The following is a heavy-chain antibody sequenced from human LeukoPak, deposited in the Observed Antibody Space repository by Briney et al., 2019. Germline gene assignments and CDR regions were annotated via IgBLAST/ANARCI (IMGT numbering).Heavy chain of an antibody. CDR1: GFTFSSYW. CDR2: IKQDGSEK. D-gene: IGHD2-2*01. Sequence: PGGSLRLSCAASGFTFSSYWMSWARQAPGKGLEWVANIKQDGSEKYYVDSVKGRFTISRDNAKNSLYLQMNSLRAEDTAVYYCARVRGGYCSSTSRSHGMDYWGQGTLVTVSS. CDR3: ARVRGGYCSSTSRSHGMDY. V-gene: IGHV3-7*01. J-gene: IGHJ4*02.